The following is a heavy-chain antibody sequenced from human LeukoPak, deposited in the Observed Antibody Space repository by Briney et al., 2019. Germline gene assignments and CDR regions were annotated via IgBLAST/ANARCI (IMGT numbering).Heavy chain of an antibody. CDR3: ARGDYDFWSGTYFDD. CDR2: IYYSENT. J-gene: IGHJ4*02. V-gene: IGHV4-39*07. CDR1: GGSISGRSDY. Sequence: PSETLSLTCTVSGGSISGRSDYWGWIRQPPGKGLEWIGNIYYSENTYYNPSLKSRVTISVDTSKNQFSLRLSSVTAADTAVYYCARGDYDFWSGTYFDDWGQGTLVTVSS. D-gene: IGHD3-3*01.